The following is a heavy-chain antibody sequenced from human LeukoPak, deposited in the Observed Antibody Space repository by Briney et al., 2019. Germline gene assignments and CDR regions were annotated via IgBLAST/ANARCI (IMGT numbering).Heavy chain of an antibody. V-gene: IGHV1-69*05. J-gene: IGHJ4*02. CDR1: GGTVSSYA. CDR2: IIPIFGTA. D-gene: IGHD3-9*01. Sequence: ASVKVTCKASGGTVSSYAISWVGQAPGQGLEWMGRIIPIFGTANYAQKFQGRVTITTDESTSTAYMALSSLSSEDTAVYYCARDRVLRYFDWSRGLDYWGQGTLVTVSS. CDR3: ARDRVLRYFDWSRGLDY.